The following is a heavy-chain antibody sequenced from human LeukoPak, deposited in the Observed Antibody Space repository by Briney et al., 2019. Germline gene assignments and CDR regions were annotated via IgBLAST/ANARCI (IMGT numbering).Heavy chain of an antibody. CDR3: ARDRLGGYGYFDY. CDR2: ISYDGSNK. Sequence: SGYTLTELSMRWVRQAPGKGLEWVAVISYDGSNKYYADSVKGRFTISRDNSKNTLYLQMNSLRAEDTAAYYCARDRLGGYGYFDYWGQGTLVTVSS. J-gene: IGHJ4*02. D-gene: IGHD5-12*01. CDR1: GYTLTELS. V-gene: IGHV3-30-3*01.